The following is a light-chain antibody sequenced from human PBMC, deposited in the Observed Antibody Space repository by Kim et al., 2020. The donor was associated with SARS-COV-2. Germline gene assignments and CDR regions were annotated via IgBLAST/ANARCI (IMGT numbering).Light chain of an antibody. Sequence: ASVGDRVTSTCRASQGINSYLAWYQQKPGTAPKLLIYAASALQSGVPSRFSGSESGTEFTLTISSLQPEDFATYYCQQLNSYPPTFGQGTKVDIK. J-gene: IGKJ1*01. V-gene: IGKV1-9*01. CDR2: AAS. CDR3: QQLNSYPPT. CDR1: QGINSY.